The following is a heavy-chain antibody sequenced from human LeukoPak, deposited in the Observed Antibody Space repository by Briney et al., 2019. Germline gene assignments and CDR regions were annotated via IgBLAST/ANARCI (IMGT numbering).Heavy chain of an antibody. J-gene: IGHJ5*02. Sequence: PGGSLKLSCAASGFTFSGSAMHWVRQAPGKGLEWVANIKQDGSEKYYVDSVKGRFTISRDNAKNSLYLQMNSLRAEDTAVYYCARDDCSSISCYHNWFDPWGQGTLVTVSS. D-gene: IGHD2-2*01. CDR1: GFTFSGSA. V-gene: IGHV3-7*01. CDR2: IKQDGSEK. CDR3: ARDDCSSISCYHNWFDP.